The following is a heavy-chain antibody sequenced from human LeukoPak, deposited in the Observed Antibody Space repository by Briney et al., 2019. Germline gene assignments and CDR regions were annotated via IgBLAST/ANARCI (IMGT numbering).Heavy chain of an antibody. D-gene: IGHD2-2*01. CDR1: GFTFSDYY. CDR3: ARDKYANSWSGSNFDY. V-gene: IGHV3-11*04. Sequence: GGSLRLSCAASGFTFSDYYMSWIRQAPGKGLKWASYISSGSTIYYSDSVKGRFTISRDNAKNSLHLQMNSLRSEDTAVYYCARDKYANSWSGSNFDYWGQGTLVLVSS. CDR2: ISSGSTI. J-gene: IGHJ4*02.